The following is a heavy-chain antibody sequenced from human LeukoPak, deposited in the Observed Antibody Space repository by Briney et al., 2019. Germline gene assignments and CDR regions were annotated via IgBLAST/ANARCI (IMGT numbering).Heavy chain of an antibody. D-gene: IGHD6-6*01. V-gene: IGHV4-34*01. CDR1: GFTFSDYS. Sequence: PGGSLRLSCAASGFTFSDYSMNWVRQAPGKGLEWIGEMNHSGGINYNPSLKSRVTISVDTSKNQFSLKLSSVTAADTAVYYCAGGSRYSSSSWLPFGSWYRVAFDYWGQGTLVIVSS. J-gene: IGHJ4*02. CDR2: MNHSGGI. CDR3: AGGSRYSSSSWLPFGSWYRVAFDY.